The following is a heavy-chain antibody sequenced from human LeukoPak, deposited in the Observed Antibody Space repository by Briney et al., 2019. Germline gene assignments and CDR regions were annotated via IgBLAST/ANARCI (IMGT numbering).Heavy chain of an antibody. J-gene: IGHJ3*02. CDR2: INPNSGGT. CDR3: AREGYCSSTSCPWDI. D-gene: IGHD2-2*01. Sequence: ASVKVSCKASGYTFTGYYMHWVRQAPGQGLEWMGWINPNSGGTNYAQKFQDRVTMTRDTSISTAYMELSRLRSDDTAVYYCAREGYCSSTSCPWDIWGQGTMVTVSS. V-gene: IGHV1-2*02. CDR1: GYTFTGYY.